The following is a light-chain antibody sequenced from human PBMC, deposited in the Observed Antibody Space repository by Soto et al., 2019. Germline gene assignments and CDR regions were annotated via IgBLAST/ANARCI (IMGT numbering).Light chain of an antibody. CDR1: QSVSSSY. J-gene: IGKJ3*01. Sequence: EIVVTQSPGTLSLSPGERATLACRASQSVSSSYLAWYQQKPGQAPRLLIYGASSRATGIPDRFSGIGSGTDFTFTISRLEPEDFAVYYCQQYGSSPRGFTFGPGTKVDIK. CDR2: GAS. V-gene: IGKV3-20*01. CDR3: QQYGSSPRGFT.